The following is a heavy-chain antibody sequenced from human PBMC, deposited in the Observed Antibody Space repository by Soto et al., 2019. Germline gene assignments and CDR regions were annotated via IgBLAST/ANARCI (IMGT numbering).Heavy chain of an antibody. D-gene: IGHD2-2*01. Sequence: GGSLRLSCAASGFTFSSYAMSWVRQAPGKGLEWVSAISGSGGSTYYADSVKGRFTISRDNSKNTLYLQMNSLRAEDTAVYYYAKVWDIVVVPAASGPFDYWGQGTLVTVSS. CDR3: AKVWDIVVVPAASGPFDY. V-gene: IGHV3-23*01. J-gene: IGHJ4*02. CDR1: GFTFSSYA. CDR2: ISGSGGST.